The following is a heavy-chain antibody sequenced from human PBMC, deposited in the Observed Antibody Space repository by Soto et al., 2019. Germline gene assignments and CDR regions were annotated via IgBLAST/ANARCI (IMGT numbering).Heavy chain of an antibody. Sequence: EVQLLESGGGLEQPGGSLRLSCAVSGFTFSSFAMTWVRQAPGKGLEWVSGISGDGISTYYTDSVKGRFTISRDNSKNTLYLPMNSLRVEDTAVYFCAREVWRTVTTDAGEHYYYDGIDVWGQGTTVTVSS. V-gene: IGHV3-23*01. J-gene: IGHJ6*02. CDR1: GFTFSSFA. CDR2: ISGDGIST. D-gene: IGHD4-17*01. CDR3: AREVWRTVTTDAGEHYYYDGIDV.